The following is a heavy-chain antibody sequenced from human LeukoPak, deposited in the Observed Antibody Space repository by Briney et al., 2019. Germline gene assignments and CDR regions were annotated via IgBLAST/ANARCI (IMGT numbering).Heavy chain of an antibody. Sequence: SETLSLTCIVSGGSISSSGYSWGWTRQPPGKGLEWIGSISYSGSTSYNPSLKSRVIISVDTSRNQFSLKLSSVTAADTAVYYCAREGYCSGGSCHSGIIDFWGQGTLVTVSS. V-gene: IGHV4-39*02. CDR2: ISYSGST. CDR1: GGSISSSGYS. D-gene: IGHD2-15*01. J-gene: IGHJ4*02. CDR3: AREGYCSGGSCHSGIIDF.